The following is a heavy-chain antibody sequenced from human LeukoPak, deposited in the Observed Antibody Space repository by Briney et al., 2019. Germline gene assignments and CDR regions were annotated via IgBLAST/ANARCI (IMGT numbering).Heavy chain of an antibody. V-gene: IGHV3-43*02. CDR3: AKDTGDIEVVVAATPGWFDP. D-gene: IGHD2-15*01. J-gene: IGHJ5*02. CDR2: ISGDGGST. CDR1: GFTFDDYA. Sequence: GGSLRLSCAASGFTFDDYAMHWVRQAPGKGLEWVSLISGDGGSTYYADSVKGRFTISRDNSKNSLYLQMNSLRTEDTALYYCAKDTGDIEVVVAATPGWFDPWGQGTLVTVSS.